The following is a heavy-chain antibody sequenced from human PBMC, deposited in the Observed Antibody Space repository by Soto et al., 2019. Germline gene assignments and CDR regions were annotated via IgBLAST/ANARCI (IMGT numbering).Heavy chain of an antibody. V-gene: IGHV4-39*01. Sequence: PSETLSLTCAVSGGSISSSSYYWGWIRQPPGKGLEWIGSIYYSGSTYYNPSLKSRVTISVDTSKNQFSLKLSSVTAAETAVYYCATTTASIWSGYNNWFDPWGQGTLVTVSS. CDR3: ATTTASIWSGYNNWFDP. J-gene: IGHJ5*02. CDR1: GGSISSSSYY. CDR2: IYYSGST. D-gene: IGHD3-3*01.